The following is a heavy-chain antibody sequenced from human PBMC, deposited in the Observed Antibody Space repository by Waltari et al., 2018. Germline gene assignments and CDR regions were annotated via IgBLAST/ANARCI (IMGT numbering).Heavy chain of an antibody. CDR3: ARDATYCSSTSCYTEWFDP. V-gene: IGHV4-4*07. CDR1: GGSISSYY. CDR2: IYTSGST. D-gene: IGHD2-2*02. J-gene: IGHJ5*02. Sequence: QVQLQESGPGLVKPSETLSLTCTVSGGSISSYYWSWIRQPAGKGLEWIGRIYTSGSTNYNPSLKSRVTMSVDTSKNQFSLKLSSVTAADTAVYYCARDATYCSSTSCYTEWFDPWGQGTLVTVSS.